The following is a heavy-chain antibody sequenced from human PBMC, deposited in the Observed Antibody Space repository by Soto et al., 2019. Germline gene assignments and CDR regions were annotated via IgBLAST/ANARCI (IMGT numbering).Heavy chain of an antibody. CDR2: IYYSGST. CDR1: GGSISSSSYY. J-gene: IGHJ4*02. V-gene: IGHV4-39*01. Sequence: SETLSLTCTVSGGSISSSSYYWGWIRQPPGKGLEWIGSIYYSGSTYYNPSLKSRVTISVDTSKNQFSLKLSSVTAADTAVYYCARHFAGYDYIWGSYRPSDYDYWGQGTLVTVSS. D-gene: IGHD3-16*02. CDR3: ARHFAGYDYIWGSYRPSDYDY.